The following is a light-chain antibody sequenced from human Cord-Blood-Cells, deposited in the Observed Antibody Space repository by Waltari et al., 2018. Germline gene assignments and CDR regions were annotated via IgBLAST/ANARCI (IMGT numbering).Light chain of an antibody. CDR1: QSVSSSY. CDR2: GAS. V-gene: IGKV3-20*01. Sequence: EIVLTQSPGTLSLSPGERATLSCRASQSVSSSYLAWYQQKPGQAPRLRIYGASSRATGIPDRFSGSGSVTDFTLTISRLEPEDFAVYYCQQYGSPWTFGQGTKVEIK. CDR3: QQYGSPWT. J-gene: IGKJ1*01.